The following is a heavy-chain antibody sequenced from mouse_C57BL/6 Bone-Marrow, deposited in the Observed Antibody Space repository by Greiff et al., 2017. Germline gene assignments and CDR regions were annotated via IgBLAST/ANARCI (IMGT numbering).Heavy chain of an antibody. CDR1: GYSFTDYN. CDR2: INPNYGTT. J-gene: IGHJ2*01. V-gene: IGHV1-39*01. CDR3: ARSSIITTVVARDY. D-gene: IGHD1-1*01. Sequence: VQLQQSGPELVKPGASVKISCKASGYSFTDYNMNWVKQSNGKSLEWIGVINPNYGTTSYNQKFKGKATLTVDQSSSTAYMQLNILTSEDSAIYYCARSSIITTVVARDYWGQGTTLTVAS.